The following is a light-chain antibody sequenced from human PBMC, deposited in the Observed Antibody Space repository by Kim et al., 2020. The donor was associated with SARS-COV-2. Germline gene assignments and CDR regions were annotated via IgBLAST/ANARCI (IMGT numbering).Light chain of an antibody. CDR2: DAS. V-gene: IGKV1-39*01. CDR1: QNINSH. CDR3: QQTYISPFT. J-gene: IGKJ3*01. Sequence: DIQMTQSPSSLYASVGDRVTITCRTSQNINSHLNWYHQKPGRAPKLLIYDASTLQGGVPSRFSGSGSETDFTLTISSLQPEDFATYFCQQTYISPFTFGPGTKVDIK.